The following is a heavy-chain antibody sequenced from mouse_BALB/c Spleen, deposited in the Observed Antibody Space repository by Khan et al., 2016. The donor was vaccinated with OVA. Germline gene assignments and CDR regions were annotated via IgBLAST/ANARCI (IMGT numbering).Heavy chain of an antibody. Sequence: QVQLKESGPELVKPGASVKISCKASGYTFTDYYINWVKQKPGQGLEWIGWIYPGSGNTKYNEKFKDKATLTVETSYSTAYMRFSSLTSEDTAVYFCARGGLLRGAMNYWGQGTSVTVSS. CDR1: GYTFTDYY. D-gene: IGHD1-1*01. CDR3: ARGGLLRGAMNY. CDR2: IYPGSGNT. V-gene: IGHV1-84*02. J-gene: IGHJ4*01.